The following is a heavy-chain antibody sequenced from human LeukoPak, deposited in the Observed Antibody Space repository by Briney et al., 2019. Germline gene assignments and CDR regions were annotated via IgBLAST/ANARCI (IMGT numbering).Heavy chain of an antibody. V-gene: IGHV3-20*04. Sequence: GGSLRLSCAASGFTFDDYGMSWVRQAPGKGLEWVSGISWNGGSTGYADSVKGRFTISRDNAKNSLYLQMNSLRAEDTALYFCARVSRPGNYWVVAYYFDYWGQGTLVTVSS. CDR3: ARVSRPGNYWVVAYYFDY. CDR2: ISWNGGST. J-gene: IGHJ4*02. D-gene: IGHD1-7*01. CDR1: GFTFDDYG.